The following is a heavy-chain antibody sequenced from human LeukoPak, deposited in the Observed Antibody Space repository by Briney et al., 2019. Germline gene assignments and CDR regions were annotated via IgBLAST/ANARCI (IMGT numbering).Heavy chain of an antibody. D-gene: IGHD2-15*01. CDR1: GFTFSSYA. J-gene: IGHJ4*02. V-gene: IGHV3-23*01. CDR2: ISGSGGST. CDR3: AKHELGVVVAACHY. Sequence: GGSLRLSCAASGFTFSSYAMSWVRQAPGKGLEWVSAISGSGGSTYYADSVKGRFTISRDNSKNTLYLQMNSLRAEDTAVYYCAKHELGVVVAACHYWGQGTLVTVSS.